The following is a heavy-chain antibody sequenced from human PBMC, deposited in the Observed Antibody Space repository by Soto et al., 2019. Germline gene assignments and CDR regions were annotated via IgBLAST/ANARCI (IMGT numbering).Heavy chain of an antibody. J-gene: IGHJ4*02. Sequence: EVQLVQSGPALKKPGQSLKIACKASGYILTDDWITWVRQKTGKGLEWMGRIDPSDSYTHYSPSFEGHVTFSVDKSIGAAYLQWRSLKAADTAFQYCAILYSRRGWYPLDVLGQGSLVTVSS. D-gene: IGHD6-19*01. CDR2: IDPSDSYT. CDR3: AILYSRRGWYPLDV. V-gene: IGHV5-10-1*03. CDR1: GYILTDDW.